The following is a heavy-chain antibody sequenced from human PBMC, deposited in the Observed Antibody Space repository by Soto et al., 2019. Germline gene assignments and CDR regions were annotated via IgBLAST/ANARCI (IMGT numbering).Heavy chain of an antibody. V-gene: IGHV3-30*18. J-gene: IGHJ4*02. CDR2: ISYDGSNK. CDR3: AKGRTATTDFDY. CDR1: GFTFSSYG. D-gene: IGHD1-1*01. Sequence: QVQLVESGGGVVQPGRSLRLSCAASGFTFSSYGMHWVRQAPGKGLEWVAVISYDGSNKYYADSVKGRFTISRDNSKNTLYLQINSLRAEDIAVYYCAKGRTATTDFDYWSQGTMVTVSS.